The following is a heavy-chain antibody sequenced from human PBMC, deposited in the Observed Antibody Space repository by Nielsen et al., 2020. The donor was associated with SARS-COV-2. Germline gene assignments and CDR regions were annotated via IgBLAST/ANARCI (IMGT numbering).Heavy chain of an antibody. D-gene: IGHD3-3*01. J-gene: IGHJ5*02. CDR2: ISAYNGNT. V-gene: IGHV1-18*01. Sequence: ASVKVSCKASGFTFSTSAVQWVRQAPGQGLEWMGWISAYNGNTNYAQKLQGRVTMTTDTSTSTAYMELRSLRSDDTAVYYCARAMRNDFWSGYYHNWFDPWGQGTLVTVSS. CDR1: GFTFSTSA. CDR3: ARAMRNDFWSGYYHNWFDP.